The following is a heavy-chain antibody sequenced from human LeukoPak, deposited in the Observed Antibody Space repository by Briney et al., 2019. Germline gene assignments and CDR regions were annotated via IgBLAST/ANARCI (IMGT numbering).Heavy chain of an antibody. J-gene: IGHJ3*01. D-gene: IGHD1-26*01. V-gene: IGHV5-51*01. Sequence: GESLTISCQGSGYNFDTYWIGWVRQMPGKGLEYMGIFYPGDSDTRYSPSFQGQVIISVDKSINTAYLQWSSLQASDTAMYYCGMSGDRVPLQDDVFDVWGQGTMVTVST. CDR3: GMSGDRVPLQDDVFDV. CDR2: FYPGDSDT. CDR1: GYNFDTYW.